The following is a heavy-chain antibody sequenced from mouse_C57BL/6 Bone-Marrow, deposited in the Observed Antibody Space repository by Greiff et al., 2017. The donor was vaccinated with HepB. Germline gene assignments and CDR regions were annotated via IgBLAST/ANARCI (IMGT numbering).Heavy chain of an antibody. V-gene: IGHV1-61*01. J-gene: IGHJ1*03. CDR2: IYPSDSET. Sequence: QVQLQQPGAELVRPGSSVKLSCKASGYTFTSYWMDWVKQRPGQGLEWIGNIYPSDSETHYNQKFKDKATLTVDKSSSTAYMQLSSLTSEDSAVYYCARARFITTGYFDVWGTGTTVTVSS. D-gene: IGHD1-1*01. CDR1: GYTFTSYW. CDR3: ARARFITTGYFDV.